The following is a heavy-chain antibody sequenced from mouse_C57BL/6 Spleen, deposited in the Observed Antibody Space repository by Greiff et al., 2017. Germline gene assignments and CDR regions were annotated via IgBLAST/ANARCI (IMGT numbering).Heavy chain of an antibody. J-gene: IGHJ2*01. Sequence: VQLQQSGPGLVKPSQSLSLTCSVTGYSITSGYYWNWIRQFPGNKLEWIGYISYDGSNNYNPSLKNRISITRDTSKNQFFLKLNSVTTEDTATYYCARKADGYFYYFDYWGQGTTLTVSS. CDR2: ISYDGSN. CDR1: GYSITSGYY. CDR3: ARKADGYFYYFDY. D-gene: IGHD2-3*01. V-gene: IGHV3-6*01.